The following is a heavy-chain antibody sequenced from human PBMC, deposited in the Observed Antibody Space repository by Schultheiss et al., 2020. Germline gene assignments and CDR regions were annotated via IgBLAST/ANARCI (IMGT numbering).Heavy chain of an antibody. CDR1: GGSISSYY. Sequence: SETLSLTCTVSGGSISSYYWSWIRQPPGKGLEWIGYIYYSGSTNYNPSLKSRVTISVDTSKNQFSLKLSSVTAADTAVYYCARHTIAIFDFDSWGQGTLVTVSS. CDR3: ARHTIAIFDFDS. CDR2: IYYSGST. V-gene: IGHV4-59*08. D-gene: IGHD2-2*02. J-gene: IGHJ4*02.